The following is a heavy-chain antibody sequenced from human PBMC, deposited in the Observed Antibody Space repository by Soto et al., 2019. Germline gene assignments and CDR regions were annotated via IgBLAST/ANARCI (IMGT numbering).Heavy chain of an antibody. D-gene: IGHD6-19*01. CDR3: ARGIAVAFDY. V-gene: IGHV4-61*01. J-gene: IGHJ4*02. CDR1: GGSVSSGSYY. CDR2: IYYSGST. Sequence: PSETLSLTCTVSGGSVSSGSYYWSWIRQPPGKGLERIGYIYYSGSTNYNPSLKSRVTISVDTSKNQFSLKLSSVTAADTAVYYCARGIAVAFDYWGQGTLVTVSS.